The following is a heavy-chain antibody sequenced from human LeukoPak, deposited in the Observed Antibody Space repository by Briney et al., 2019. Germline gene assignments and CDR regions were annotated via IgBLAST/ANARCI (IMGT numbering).Heavy chain of an antibody. Sequence: GGSLRLSCAVSGFTFSNYWMSWVRQAPGKGLEWVAHIKQDESEKYYVDSVKGRFTISRDNAKNSLYLQMNSLRAEDTTIYYCARDKIVGASKFDYWGQGTLVTVSS. CDR3: ARDKIVGASKFDY. D-gene: IGHD1-26*01. J-gene: IGHJ4*02. CDR2: IKQDESEK. V-gene: IGHV3-7*01. CDR1: GFTFSNYW.